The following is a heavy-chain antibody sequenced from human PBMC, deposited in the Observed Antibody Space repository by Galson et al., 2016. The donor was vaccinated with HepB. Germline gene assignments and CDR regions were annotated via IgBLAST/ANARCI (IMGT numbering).Heavy chain of an antibody. J-gene: IGHJ4*02. CDR1: GDSISSSGYY. CDR2: IYYSGST. V-gene: IGHV4-39*07. Sequence: SETLSLTCTVSGDSISSSGYYWGWIRQPPGKGLEWIGNIYYSGSTYYNPSLKSRVTISVDTSKNQFSLKLSSVTAADTAVYYCAGGGYGWLQLIDFWGQGTLVTVSS. D-gene: IGHD5-24*01. CDR3: AGGGYGWLQLIDF.